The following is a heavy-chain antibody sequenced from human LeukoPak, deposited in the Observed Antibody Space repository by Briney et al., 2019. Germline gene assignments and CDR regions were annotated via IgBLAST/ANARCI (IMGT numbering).Heavy chain of an antibody. CDR1: GFTFSNYN. CDR3: ARRAGAYSHPYDY. D-gene: IGHD4/OR15-4a*01. J-gene: IGHJ4*02. V-gene: IGHV3-23*01. Sequence: HSGGSLRLSCAASGFTFSNYNMNWVRQAPGKGLEWVSAISGSGGSTYYADSVKGRFTISRDNSKNTLYLQMNSLRAEDTAVYYCARRAGAYSHPYDYWGQGTLVTVSS. CDR2: ISGSGGST.